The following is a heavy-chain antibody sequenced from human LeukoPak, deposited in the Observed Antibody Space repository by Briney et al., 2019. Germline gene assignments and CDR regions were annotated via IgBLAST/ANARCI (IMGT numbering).Heavy chain of an antibody. D-gene: IGHD3-10*01. CDR3: ARSDTMVREPFDP. V-gene: IGHV1-69*06. J-gene: IGHJ5*02. CDR1: GGTFSSYA. Sequence: SVKVSCKASGGTFSSYAISWVRQAPGQGLEWMGGIIPIFGTANYAQKFQGRVTITADKSTSTAYMELCSLRSEDTAVYYCARSDTMVREPFDPWGQGTLVTVSS. CDR2: IIPIFGTA.